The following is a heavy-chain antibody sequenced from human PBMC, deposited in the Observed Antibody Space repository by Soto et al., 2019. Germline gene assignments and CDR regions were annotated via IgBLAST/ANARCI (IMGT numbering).Heavy chain of an antibody. D-gene: IGHD1-1*01. V-gene: IGHV1-18*01. CDR2: ISAHNGNT. Sequence: QXHLXXSGAEXKKPGASVKVSCKGSGYTXXSYGITWVRQAPGQGLEWMGWISAHNGNTNYAQKLQGRVTVTRDTSTSTAYMELRSLRSDDTAVYYCARGRYGDYWGQGALVTVSS. CDR1: GYTXXSYG. J-gene: IGHJ4*02. CDR3: ARGRYGDY.